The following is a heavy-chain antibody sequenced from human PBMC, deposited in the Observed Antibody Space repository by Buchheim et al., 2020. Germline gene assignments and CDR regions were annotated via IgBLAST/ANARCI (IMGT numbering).Heavy chain of an antibody. V-gene: IGHV1-69*06. J-gene: IGHJ2*01. D-gene: IGHD3-16*01. CDR1: GGTFSSAV. CDR3: ARGDDL. Sequence: QLVQSGAEVKRPGSSVKVSCRASGGTFSSAVIGWVRHAPGHGLEWMGGTIPVFGTLNYAQKFQGRLSIAADRSTSTVHMELSSLTSDDTAVYFCARGDDLWGRGTL. CDR2: TIPVFGTL.